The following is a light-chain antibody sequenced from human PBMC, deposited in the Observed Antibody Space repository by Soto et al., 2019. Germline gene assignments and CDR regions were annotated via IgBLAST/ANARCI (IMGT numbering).Light chain of an antibody. J-gene: IGKJ2*01. CDR2: NSS. CDR1: QSVSSGF. V-gene: IGKV3-20*01. Sequence: EIVLTQSPGTLSLSPGERATLSCRASQSVSSGFLAWYQQRPGHAPRLLIYNSSSRATGIPDRFSGSGSGTDFTLTISRLEPEDFAVYYCQQYGSSPYTFGQGTKLEIK. CDR3: QQYGSSPYT.